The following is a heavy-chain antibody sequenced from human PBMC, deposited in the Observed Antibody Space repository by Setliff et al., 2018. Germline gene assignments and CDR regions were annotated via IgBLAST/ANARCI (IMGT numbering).Heavy chain of an antibody. CDR1: GGSISSSSYY. Sequence: SETLSLTCTVSGGSISSSSYYWGWIRQPPGKGLEWIGSIYYSGSTYYNPSLKSRVTISVDTSKNQFSLKLSSVTAADTAVYYCARAFTYYNFWSGYGYGMDVWGQGTTVTVSS. CDR2: IYYSGST. CDR3: ARAFTYYNFWSGYGYGMDV. J-gene: IGHJ6*02. D-gene: IGHD3-3*01. V-gene: IGHV4-39*07.